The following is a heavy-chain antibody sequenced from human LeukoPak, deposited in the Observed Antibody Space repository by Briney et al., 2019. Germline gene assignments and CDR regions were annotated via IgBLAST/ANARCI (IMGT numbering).Heavy chain of an antibody. V-gene: IGHV1-18*01. CDR2: ISAYNGNT. J-gene: IGHJ4*02. Sequence: ASVKVSCKASGYTFTSYGISWVRQAPGQGLEWMGWISAYNGNTNYAQKLQGRVTMTTDTSTSTAYMELRSLRSDGTAVYYCARWDTAMVGGAFDYWGQGTLVTVSS. CDR1: GYTFTSYG. D-gene: IGHD5-18*01. CDR3: ARWDTAMVGGAFDY.